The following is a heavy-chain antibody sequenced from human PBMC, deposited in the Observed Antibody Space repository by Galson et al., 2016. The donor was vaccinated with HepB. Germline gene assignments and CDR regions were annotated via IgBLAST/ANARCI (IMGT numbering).Heavy chain of an antibody. CDR2: IYPSGDT. J-gene: IGHJ4*02. V-gene: IGHV3-66*01. D-gene: IGHD6-19*01. CDR1: GFTVSSNY. CDR3: AHNNGWYGKGYFDY. Sequence: SLRLSCAASGFTVSSNYMSWVRQAPGKGLEWVSVIYPSGDTYYADSVKGRFTISRDNSKNTLYLQMDSPRAEDTAVYYCAHNNGWYGKGYFDYWGQGTLATVSS.